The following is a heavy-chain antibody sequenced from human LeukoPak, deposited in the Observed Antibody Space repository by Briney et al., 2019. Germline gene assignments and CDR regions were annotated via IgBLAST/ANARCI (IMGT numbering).Heavy chain of an antibody. J-gene: IGHJ6*03. V-gene: IGHV4-59*01. D-gene: IGHD5-18*01. CDR2: IYYSGST. CDR3: ARGRGYSYGYGYYYYYMDV. CDR1: GGSISSYY. Sequence: SETLSLTCTVSGGSISSYYWSWIRQPPGKGLEWIGCIYYSGSTNYNPSLKSRVTISVDTSKNQFSLKLSSVTAADTAVYYCARGRGYSYGYGYYYYYMDVWGKGTTVTVSS.